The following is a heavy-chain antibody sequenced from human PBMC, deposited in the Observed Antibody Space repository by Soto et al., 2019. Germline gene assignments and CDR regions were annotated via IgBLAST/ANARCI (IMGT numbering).Heavy chain of an antibody. CDR3: AAEVYAITGGRFDP. CDR2: ISGSGGST. V-gene: IGHV3-23*01. Sequence: PGGSLRLSCAASGFTFSSYAMGWVRQAPGKGLEWVSAISGSGGSTYYADSVKGRFTISRDNAKNSLYLQMNSLRAEDTAVYYCAAEVYAITGGRFDPWGQGTLVTVSS. D-gene: IGHD2-8*01. J-gene: IGHJ5*02. CDR1: GFTFSSYA.